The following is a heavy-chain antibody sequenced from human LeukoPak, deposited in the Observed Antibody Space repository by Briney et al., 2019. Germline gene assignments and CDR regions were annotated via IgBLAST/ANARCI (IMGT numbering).Heavy chain of an antibody. D-gene: IGHD2-21*02. CDR3: ARQTAEGGFDY. CDR2: IYYSGST. V-gene: IGHV4-59*08. Sequence: PSETLSLTCTVSGGSISSYYRSWIRQPPGKGLEWIGYIYYSGSTNYNPSLKSRVTISVDTSKNQFSLKLSSVTAADTAVYYCARQTAEGGFDYWGQGTLVTVSS. J-gene: IGHJ4*02. CDR1: GGSISSYY.